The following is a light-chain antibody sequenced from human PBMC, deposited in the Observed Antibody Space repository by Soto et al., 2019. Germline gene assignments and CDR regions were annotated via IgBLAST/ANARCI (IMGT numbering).Light chain of an antibody. CDR1: QSVSSD. Sequence: EIVLTQSPATLPVSRGEGATLSCRASQSVSSDLAWYQQTPGQAPRLLIYGASTRATGVPARVSGSGSGTEFPLPISSLQSEDFAVYYCQQYNSWPLTFGGVTKVEIQ. J-gene: IGKJ4*01. V-gene: IGKV3-15*01. CDR3: QQYNSWPLT. CDR2: GAS.